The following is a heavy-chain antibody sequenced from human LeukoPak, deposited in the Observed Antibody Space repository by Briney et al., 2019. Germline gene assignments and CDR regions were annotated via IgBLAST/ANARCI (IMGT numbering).Heavy chain of an antibody. J-gene: IGHJ3*01. CDR1: GFTFSSYS. CDR3: ARDTSYYDFWSGYRNWFDP. V-gene: IGHV3-21*01. D-gene: IGHD3-3*01. Sequence: PGGSLRLSCAASGFTFSSYSMNWVRQAPGKGLEWVSSISSSSSYIYYADSVKGRFTISRDNAKNSLYLQMNSLRAEDTAVYYCARDTSYYDFWSGYRNWFDPWGQGTMVTVSS. CDR2: ISSSSSYI.